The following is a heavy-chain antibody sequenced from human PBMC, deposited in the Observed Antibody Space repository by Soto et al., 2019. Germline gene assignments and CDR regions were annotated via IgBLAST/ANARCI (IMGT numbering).Heavy chain of an antibody. Sequence: QVQLVQSGAEVKKPASSVKVSCKASGGTFSSYAISWVRQTPGQGLEWMGGIIPIFGTANYAQKFQGRVTIIANESTRTAYMELSSLRSEDTAVYYCGGAKTSVTTHWEAYYGMDVWGQGTTVTVAS. CDR1: GGTFSSYA. V-gene: IGHV1-69*01. J-gene: IGHJ6*02. CDR3: GGAKTSVTTHWEAYYGMDV. CDR2: IIPIFGTA. D-gene: IGHD4-17*01.